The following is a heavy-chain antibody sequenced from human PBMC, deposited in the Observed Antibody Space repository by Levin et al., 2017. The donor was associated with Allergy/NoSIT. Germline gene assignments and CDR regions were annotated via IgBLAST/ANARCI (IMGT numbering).Heavy chain of an antibody. CDR2: INPNSGGT. V-gene: IGHV1-2*02. CDR1: GYTFTDYY. CDR3: ARENSSTGGVNDY. J-gene: IGHJ4*02. Sequence: ASVKVSCKGSGYTFTDYYMHWVRQAPGQGLEWMGWINPNSGGTKCAQKFQGRVTMTRDTSISTAHMELSSLRFDDTAMYYCARENSSTGGVNDYWGQGTLVTVSS. D-gene: IGHD6-13*01.